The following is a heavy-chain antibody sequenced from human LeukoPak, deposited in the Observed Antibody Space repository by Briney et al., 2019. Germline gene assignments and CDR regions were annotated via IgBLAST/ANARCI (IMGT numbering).Heavy chain of an antibody. CDR3: ARAPAAAGRDGWFDP. V-gene: IGHV4-59*08. D-gene: IGHD6-13*01. Sequence: SETLSLTCTVSGGSISSYYWSWIRQPPGKGLEWIGDIYYSGSTNYNPSLKSRVTISVDTSKNQFSLKLSSVTAADTAVYYCARAPAAAGRDGWFDPWGQGTLVTVSS. CDR1: GGSISSYY. CDR2: IYYSGST. J-gene: IGHJ5*02.